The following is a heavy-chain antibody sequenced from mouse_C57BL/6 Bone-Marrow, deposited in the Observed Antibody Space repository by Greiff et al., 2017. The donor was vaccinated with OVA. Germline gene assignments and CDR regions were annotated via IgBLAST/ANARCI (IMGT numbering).Heavy chain of an antibody. CDR2: INPNNGGT. J-gene: IGHJ3*01. Sequence: EVKLQQSGPELVKPGASVKISCKASGYTFTDYYMNWVKQSHGKSLEWIGDINPNNGGTSYNQKFKGKATLTVDKSSSTAYMELRSLTSEDSAVYYCARGVIRGFADWGKGTLVTVSA. V-gene: IGHV1-26*01. D-gene: IGHD1-1*01. CDR1: GYTFTDYY. CDR3: ARGVIRGFAD.